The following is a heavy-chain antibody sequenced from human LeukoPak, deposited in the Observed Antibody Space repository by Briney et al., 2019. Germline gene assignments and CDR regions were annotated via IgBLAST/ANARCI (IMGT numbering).Heavy chain of an antibody. CDR2: IYHSGST. V-gene: IGHV4-4*02. Sequence: SETLSLTCAVSGGSISSSNWWSWVRQPPGKGLEWIGEIYHSGSTNYNPSLKSQVTISVDKSKNQFSLKLSFVTAADTAMYYCARSDYHNSGSHTVFDAFDIWGQGTRVTVSS. D-gene: IGHD3-10*01. J-gene: IGHJ3*02. CDR3: ARSDYHNSGSHTVFDAFDI. CDR1: GGSISSSNW.